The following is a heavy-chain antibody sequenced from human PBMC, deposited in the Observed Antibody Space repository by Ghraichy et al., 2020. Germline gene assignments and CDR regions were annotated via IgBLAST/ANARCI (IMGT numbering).Heavy chain of an antibody. CDR2: IKRKIDDGTT. CDR3: TTASWNDLFDY. Sequence: GGSLRLSCAASGFSFSNAWMSWVRQAPGKGLEWVGRIKRKIDDGTTDYAAPVKGRFSISRDDSKTMLYLQMNSLKTEDTAVYYCTTASWNDLFDYWGQRTLVTVSS. J-gene: IGHJ4*02. D-gene: IGHD1-1*01. V-gene: IGHV3-15*01. CDR1: GFSFSNAW.